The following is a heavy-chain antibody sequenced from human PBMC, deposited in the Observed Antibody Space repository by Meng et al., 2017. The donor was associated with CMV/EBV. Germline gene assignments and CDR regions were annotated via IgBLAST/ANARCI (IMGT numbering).Heavy chain of an antibody. D-gene: IGHD2-2*01. CDR2: IIPIFGTA. CDR1: YA. V-gene: IGHV1-69*05. Sequence: YAISWVRQAPGQGLEWMGGIIPIFGTANYAQKFQGRVTITTDESTSTAYMELSSLRSEDTAVYYCARDLGYCSSTSCYPYYYGMDVRGQGTTVTVSS. CDR3: ARDLGYCSSTSCYPYYYGMDV. J-gene: IGHJ6*02.